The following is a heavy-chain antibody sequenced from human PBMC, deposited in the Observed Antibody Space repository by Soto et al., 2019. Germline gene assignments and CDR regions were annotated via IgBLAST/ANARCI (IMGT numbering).Heavy chain of an antibody. CDR2: INSDGSST. V-gene: IGHV3-74*01. J-gene: IGHJ3*02. CDR1: GFTFSSYW. Sequence: GGSLRLSCAASGFTFSSYWMHWVRQAPGKGLVWVSRINSDGSSTNYADSVKGRFTISRNNPKNTLYLQMNSLRAEDTAVYYCALGFWEFEEDAFDIWGQGTMVTVSS. CDR3: ALGFWEFEEDAFDI. D-gene: IGHD3-3*01.